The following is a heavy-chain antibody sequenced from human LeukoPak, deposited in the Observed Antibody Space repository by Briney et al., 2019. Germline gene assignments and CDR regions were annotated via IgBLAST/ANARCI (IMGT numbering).Heavy chain of an antibody. CDR1: GFTFSSYG. D-gene: IGHD4-17*01. V-gene: IGHV3-48*01. CDR2: ISSSSSTI. CDR3: AREGPPTVTTVWYFDL. J-gene: IGHJ2*01. Sequence: TGGSLGLSCAASGFTFSSYGMSWVRQAPGKGLEWVSYISSSSSTIYYADSVKGRFTISRDNAKNSLYLQMNSLRAEDTAVYYCAREGPPTVTTVWYFDLWGRGTLVTVSS.